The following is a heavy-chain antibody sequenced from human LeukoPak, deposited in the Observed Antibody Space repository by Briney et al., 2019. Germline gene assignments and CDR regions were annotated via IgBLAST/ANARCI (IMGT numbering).Heavy chain of an antibody. D-gene: IGHD5-12*01. CDR2: ISGSGGST. V-gene: IGHV3-23*01. J-gene: IGHJ4*02. CDR1: GFTFSSYA. Sequence: GGSLRLSCAASGFTFSSYAMSWVRQAPGKGLEWVSAISGSGGSTYYADSVKGRFTISRDNSKNTLYLQMNSLRAEDTAVYYCAKRKSGYDFAGSFDYWGQGTLVTVSS. CDR3: AKRKSGYDFAGSFDY.